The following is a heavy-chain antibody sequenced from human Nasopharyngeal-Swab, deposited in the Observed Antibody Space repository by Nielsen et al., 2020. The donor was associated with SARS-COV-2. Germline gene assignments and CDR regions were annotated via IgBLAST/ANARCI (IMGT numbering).Heavy chain of an antibody. CDR2: IHYGGGT. CDR3: VRREYSNRLDP. J-gene: IGHJ5*02. V-gene: IGHV4-39*01. D-gene: IGHD2/OR15-2a*01. Sequence: GSLRLSCTVAGGSMSSSGYHWGWIRQPPGKGLEWIGSIHYGGGTYYNPSLSRRVTLAVDASRNQFSLTMTSVTAADTALYYCVRREYSNRLDPWGQGTLVTVSS. CDR1: GGSMSSSGYH.